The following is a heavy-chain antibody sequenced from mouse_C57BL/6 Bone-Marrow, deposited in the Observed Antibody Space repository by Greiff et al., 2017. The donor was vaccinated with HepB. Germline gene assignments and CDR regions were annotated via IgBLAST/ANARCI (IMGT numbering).Heavy chain of an antibody. D-gene: IGHD4-1*02. CDR3: AGGPNWENFDY. V-gene: IGHV1-69*01. Sequence: VQLQQPGAELVMPGASVKLSCKASGYTFTSYWMHWVKQRPGQGLEWIGEIDPSDSYTNYNQKFTGKSTLTVDKSSSTAYMQLSSLTSEDSAVYYCAGGPNWENFDYWGQGTTLTVSS. CDR1: GYTFTSYW. J-gene: IGHJ2*01. CDR2: IDPSDSYT.